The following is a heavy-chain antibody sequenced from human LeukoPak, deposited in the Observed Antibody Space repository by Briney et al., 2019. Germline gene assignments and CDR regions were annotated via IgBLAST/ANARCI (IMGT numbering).Heavy chain of an antibody. CDR3: ARVAATYYYYMDV. V-gene: IGHV4-59*01. D-gene: IGHD2-15*01. Sequence: SETLSLTCTVSGGSISSYYWSWIRQPPGKGLEWIGYIYYSGGTNYNPSLKSRVTISVDTSKNQFSLKLSSVTAADTAVYYCARVAATYYYYMDVWGKGTTVTVSS. CDR1: GGSISSYY. CDR2: IYYSGGT. J-gene: IGHJ6*03.